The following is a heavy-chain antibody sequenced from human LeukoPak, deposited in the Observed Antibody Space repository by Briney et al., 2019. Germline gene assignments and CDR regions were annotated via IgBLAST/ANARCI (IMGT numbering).Heavy chain of an antibody. V-gene: IGHV4-38-2*02. Sequence: PSETLSLTCTVSTYSISSGYYWGWIRRPPGQGLEWIGSIYHSGSSYYNPSLKSRVTISVDTSKNHFSLKLSSVTAADTAVYYCARDDGFWSGYSRYYYYYMDVWGKGTTVTVSS. J-gene: IGHJ6*03. D-gene: IGHD3-3*01. CDR2: IYHSGSS. CDR3: ARDDGFWSGYSRYYYYYMDV. CDR1: TYSISSGYY.